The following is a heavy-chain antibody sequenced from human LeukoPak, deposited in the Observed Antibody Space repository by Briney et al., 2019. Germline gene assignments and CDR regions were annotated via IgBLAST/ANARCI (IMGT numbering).Heavy chain of an antibody. CDR3: AKDGSSSSFDY. CDR2: ISYDGSNK. Sequence: PGGSLRLSCAASGFTFSSCGMHWVRQAPGKGLEWVAVISYDGSNKYYADSVKGRFTISRDNSKNTPYLQMNSLRAEDTAVYYCAKDGSSSSFDYWGQGTLVTVSS. V-gene: IGHV3-30*18. D-gene: IGHD6-13*01. CDR1: GFTFSSCG. J-gene: IGHJ4*02.